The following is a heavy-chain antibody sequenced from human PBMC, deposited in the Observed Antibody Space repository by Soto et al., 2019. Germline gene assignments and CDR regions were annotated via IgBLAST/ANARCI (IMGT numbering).Heavy chain of an antibody. V-gene: IGHV4-59*01. J-gene: IGHJ4*02. CDR2: VHYSGST. CDR3: ARVDYDVLTGYYFDY. CDR1: GGSLSSYY. D-gene: IGHD3-9*01. Sequence: SSETLSLTCTVSGGSLSSYYWSWIRQPPGKGLEWIGYVHYSGSTNYNPSLKSRVTISVDTSKNQFSLRLSSVTAADTAVYYCARVDYDVLTGYYFDYWGQGTLVTVSS.